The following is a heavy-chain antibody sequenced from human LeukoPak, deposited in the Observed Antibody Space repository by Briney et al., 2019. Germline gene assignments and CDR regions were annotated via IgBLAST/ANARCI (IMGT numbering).Heavy chain of an antibody. CDR2: INPNSGGT. CDR1: GYTFTGYY. D-gene: IGHD6-19*01. J-gene: IGHJ3*02. V-gene: IGHV1-2*02. Sequence: ASVNVSCKASGYTFTGYYMHWVRQAPGQGLEWMGWINPNSGGTNYAQKFQGRVTMTRDTSISTAYMELSRLRSDDTAVYYCARYVVAGIYGAFDIWGQGTMVTVSS. CDR3: ARYVVAGIYGAFDI.